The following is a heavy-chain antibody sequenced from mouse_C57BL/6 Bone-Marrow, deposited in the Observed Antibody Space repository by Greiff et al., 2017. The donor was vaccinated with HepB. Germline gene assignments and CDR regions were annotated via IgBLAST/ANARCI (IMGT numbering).Heavy chain of an antibody. CDR2: IDPSDSYT. V-gene: IGHV1-50*01. CDR3: ASHATGGYAMDY. CDR1: GYTFTSYW. D-gene: IGHD6-1*01. Sequence: QVQLQQPGAELVKPGASVKLSCKASGYTFTSYWMQWVKQRPGQGLGWIGEIDPSDSYTNYNQKFKGKATLTVDTSSSTAYMQLSSLTSEDSAVYYCASHATGGYAMDYWGQGTSVTVSS. J-gene: IGHJ4*01.